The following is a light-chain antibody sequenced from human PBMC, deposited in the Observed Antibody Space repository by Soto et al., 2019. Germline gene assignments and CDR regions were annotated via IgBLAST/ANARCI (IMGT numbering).Light chain of an antibody. CDR2: DVS. V-gene: IGLV2-11*01. CDR3: WFTIGRHAKG. CDR1: RGDFGDYY. J-gene: IGLJ3*02. Sequence: QSALTQPRSVSGSPGQSVTISCTGTRGDFGDYYVSWYQHHPGKAPKLIIYDVSKRPSGVPDRFSASKSGVTASLTISGLQAGDYAYYYRWFTIGRHAKGFGGGTKLTVL.